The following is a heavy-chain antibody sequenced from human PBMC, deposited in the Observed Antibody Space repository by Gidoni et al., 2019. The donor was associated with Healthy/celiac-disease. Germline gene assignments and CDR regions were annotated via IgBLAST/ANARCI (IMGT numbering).Heavy chain of an antibody. CDR3: AKDGVGGGYGMDV. CDR2: ISGSGGST. Sequence: EVQLLESGGGLVQPGGSLRLSCAASGFTFSRYAMSWVRQAPGKGLEWVSAISGSGGSTYYADSVKGRFTISRDNSKNTLYLQMNSLRAEDTAVYYCAKDGVGGGYGMDVWGQGTTVTVSS. D-gene: IGHD1-26*01. CDR1: GFTFSRYA. V-gene: IGHV3-23*01. J-gene: IGHJ6*02.